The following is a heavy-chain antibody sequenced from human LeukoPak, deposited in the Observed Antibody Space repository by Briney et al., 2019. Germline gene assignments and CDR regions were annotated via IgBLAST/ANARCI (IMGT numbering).Heavy chain of an antibody. CDR2: IYYSGSS. CDR3: ARLFHYYDSSAYPTFDY. D-gene: IGHD3-22*01. J-gene: IGHJ4*02. Sequence: SETLSLTCTVSGGSISSSSHYWGWIRQPPGKGLEWIGSIYYSGSSYYNPSLKSRVTISLDTSKNQSSLKLSSVTAADTAVYYCARLFHYYDSSAYPTFDYWGQGTLVTVSS. V-gene: IGHV4-39*01. CDR1: GGSISSSSHY.